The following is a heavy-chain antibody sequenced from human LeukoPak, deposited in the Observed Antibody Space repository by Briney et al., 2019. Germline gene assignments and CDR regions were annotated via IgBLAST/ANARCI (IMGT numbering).Heavy chain of an antibody. V-gene: IGHV4-34*01. CDR1: GGSFSGYY. Sequence: PSETLSLTCAVYGGSFSGYYWSWIRQPPGKGLEWIGEINHSGSTNYNPSLKSRVTISVGTSKNQFSLKLSSVTAADTAVYYCARASYYYYYMDVWGKGTTVTVSS. CDR2: INHSGST. CDR3: ARASYYYYYMDV. J-gene: IGHJ6*03.